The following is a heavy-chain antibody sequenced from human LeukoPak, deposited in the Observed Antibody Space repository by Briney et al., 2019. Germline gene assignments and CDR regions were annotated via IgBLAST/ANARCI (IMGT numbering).Heavy chain of an antibody. CDR1: GYTFTSYY. J-gene: IGHJ3*02. CDR3: ARDTSSGWYHDDAFDI. V-gene: IGHV1-46*01. D-gene: IGHD6-19*01. CDR2: INPSGGST. Sequence: ASVKVSCKASGYTFTSYYMHWVRQAPGQGLEWMGIINPSGGSTSYAQKFQGRVTMTRDMSTSTVYMELSSLRSEVTAVYYCARDTSSGWYHDDAFDIWGQGTMVTVSS.